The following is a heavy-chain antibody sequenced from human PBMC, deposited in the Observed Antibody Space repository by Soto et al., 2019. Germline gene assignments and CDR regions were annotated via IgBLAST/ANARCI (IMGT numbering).Heavy chain of an antibody. J-gene: IGHJ4*02. D-gene: IGHD5-12*01. CDR2: ISAYNGST. V-gene: IGHV1-18*01. Sequence: QVQLVQSGAEVKKPGASVKVSCKASGYTFTSYGISWVRQAPGQGLEWMGWISAYNGSTNYAQKLQGRVTMTTDTSTSTAYMELRSLRSDDTAVYYCARDWEHSTWLQSGGHFDYWGQGTLVTVSS. CDR1: GYTFTSYG. CDR3: ARDWEHSTWLQSGGHFDY.